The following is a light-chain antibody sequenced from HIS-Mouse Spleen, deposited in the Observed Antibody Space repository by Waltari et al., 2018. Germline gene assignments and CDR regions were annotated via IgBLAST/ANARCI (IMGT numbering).Light chain of an antibody. CDR3: YSTDSSGNHRV. CDR1: ALPKKY. CDR2: EDS. J-gene: IGLJ2*01. V-gene: IGLV3-10*01. Sequence: SYELTQPPSVSVSPGQTARITCSGDALPKKYAYWYQQKSGQAPVLVIYEDSKRPPGIPERFSGSSSGTMGTLTISGAQVEDEADYYGYSTDSSGNHRVFGGGTKLTVL.